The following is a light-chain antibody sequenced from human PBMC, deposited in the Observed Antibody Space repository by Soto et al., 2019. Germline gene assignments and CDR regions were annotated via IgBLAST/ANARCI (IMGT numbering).Light chain of an antibody. CDR1: QSIDRW. J-gene: IGKJ2*01. Sequence: DIQMTQSPSTLSASVGDRVTITCRASQSIDRWLAWYQQKPGKAPKLLIYRASSLESGVPSRFSGSGSGTEFTLTISSLQPDDFTTYYCQQSTGIPYTFGQGTKLEIK. CDR3: QQSTGIPYT. V-gene: IGKV1-5*03. CDR2: RAS.